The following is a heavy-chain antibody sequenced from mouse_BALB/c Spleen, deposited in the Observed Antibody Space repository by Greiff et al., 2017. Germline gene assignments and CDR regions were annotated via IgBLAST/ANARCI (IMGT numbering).Heavy chain of an antibody. D-gene: IGHD1-1*01. CDR1: GYAFSSYW. CDR3: ARSNYGSSYVYYFDY. CDR2: IYPGDGDT. Sequence: QVTLKVCGAELVRPGSSVKISCKASGYAFSSYWMNWVKQRPGQGLEWIGQIYPGDGDTNYNGKFKGKATLTADKSSSTAYMQLSSLTSEDSAVYFCARSNYGSSYVYYFDYWGQGTTLTVSS. V-gene: IGHV1-80*01. J-gene: IGHJ2*01.